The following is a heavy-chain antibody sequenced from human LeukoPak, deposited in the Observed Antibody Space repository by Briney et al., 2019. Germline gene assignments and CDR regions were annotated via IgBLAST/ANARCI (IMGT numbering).Heavy chain of an antibody. Sequence: PGGSLRLSCAASRFTFSSYGMHWVRQAPGKGLEWVPFIRYDGSNKYYADSVKGRFTISRDNSKNTLYLQMNSLRAEDTAVYYCAKAGGDILDAFDIWGQGTMVTVSS. V-gene: IGHV3-30*02. CDR2: IRYDGSNK. CDR3: AKAGGDILDAFDI. J-gene: IGHJ3*02. D-gene: IGHD3-16*01. CDR1: RFTFSSYG.